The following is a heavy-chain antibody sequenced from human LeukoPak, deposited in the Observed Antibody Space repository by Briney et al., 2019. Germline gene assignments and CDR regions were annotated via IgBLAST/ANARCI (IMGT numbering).Heavy chain of an antibody. CDR3: ARDSTVTKY. Sequence: PGGSLRLSCAASGFXFSSYWMSWVRQAPGKGREWLANIKQDGSEKYYVDSVKGRFTISRDNAKNSLYLQMNSLRAEDTAVYYCARDSTVTKYWGQGTLVTVSS. J-gene: IGHJ4*02. CDR1: GFXFSSYW. D-gene: IGHD4-17*01. V-gene: IGHV3-7*04. CDR2: IKQDGSEK.